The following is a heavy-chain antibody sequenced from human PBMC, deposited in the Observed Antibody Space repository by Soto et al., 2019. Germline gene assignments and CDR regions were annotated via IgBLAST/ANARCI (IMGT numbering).Heavy chain of an antibody. D-gene: IGHD2-2*01. CDR1: GFTFSNSW. CDR3: ATDGSYARHV. Sequence: GGSLRLSCTASGFTFSNSWMHWVRQASGKGLVWVSHIYSDGSITAYADSVKGRFTISRDNAKNTLYLQMNSLRVEDTAVYYCATDGSYARHVWGLRSTVTVSS. CDR2: IYSDGSIT. J-gene: IGHJ6*02. V-gene: IGHV3-74*01.